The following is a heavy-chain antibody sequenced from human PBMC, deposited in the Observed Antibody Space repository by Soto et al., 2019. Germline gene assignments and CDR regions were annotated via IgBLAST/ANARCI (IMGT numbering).Heavy chain of an antibody. Sequence: SETLSLTCTVSGGSISSSSYYWGWIRQPPGKGLEWIGSIYYSGSTYYNPSLKSRVTISVDTSRNQFSLKLSSVTAADTAVYYCARGVRGELLSVFDYWGQGTLVTVSS. J-gene: IGHJ4*02. D-gene: IGHD1-26*01. CDR2: IYYSGST. CDR1: GGSISSSSYY. CDR3: ARGVRGELLSVFDY. V-gene: IGHV4-39*01.